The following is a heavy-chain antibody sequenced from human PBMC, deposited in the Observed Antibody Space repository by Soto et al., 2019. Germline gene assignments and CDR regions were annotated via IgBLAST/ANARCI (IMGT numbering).Heavy chain of an antibody. CDR2: IYYSGST. D-gene: IGHD1-26*01. V-gene: IGHV4-39*01. CDR1: GGSISSSSYY. J-gene: IGHJ4*02. Sequence: QLQLQESGPGLVKPSETLSLTCTVSGGSISSSSYYWGWIRQPPGKRLEWIGSIYYSGSTYYNPSLKSRVTISVDTSKNQFSLKLSSVTAADTAVYYCARHGPGGSYSDYWGQGTLVTVSS. CDR3: ARHGPGGSYSDY.